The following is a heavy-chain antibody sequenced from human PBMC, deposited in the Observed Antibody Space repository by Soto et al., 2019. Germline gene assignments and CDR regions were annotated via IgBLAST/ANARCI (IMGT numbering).Heavy chain of an antibody. J-gene: IGHJ4*02. CDR3: ARGRYGDY. V-gene: IGHV1-18*01. CDR2: ISAHNGNT. Sequence: QVHLVQSGAEVRKPGASVKVSCKGSGYTFTSYGITWVRQAPGQGLEWMGWISAHNGNTNYAQKLQGRVTVTRDTSTSTAFMELRSLRSDDTAVYYCARGRYGDYWGQGALVTVSS. CDR1: GYTFTSYG. D-gene: IGHD1-1*01.